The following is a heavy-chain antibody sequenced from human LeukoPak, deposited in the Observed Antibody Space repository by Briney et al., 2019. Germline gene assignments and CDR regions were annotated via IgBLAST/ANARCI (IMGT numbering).Heavy chain of an antibody. CDR2: ISSSSSYI. D-gene: IGHD5-18*01. CDR3: ARDMSGYSYGYVTGAFDI. Sequence: GGSLRLSCAASGFTFSSYSMNWVRQAPGKGLEWVSSISSSSSYIYYADSVKGRFTISRDNAKNSLYLQVNSLRAEDTAVYYCARDMSGYSYGYVTGAFDIWGQGTMVTVSS. J-gene: IGHJ3*02. V-gene: IGHV3-21*01. CDR1: GFTFSSYS.